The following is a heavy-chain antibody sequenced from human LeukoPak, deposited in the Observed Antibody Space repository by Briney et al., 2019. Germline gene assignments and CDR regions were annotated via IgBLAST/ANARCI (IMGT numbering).Heavy chain of an antibody. V-gene: IGHV3-23*01. CDR1: GFTFSSYT. J-gene: IGHJ4*02. D-gene: IGHD1-26*01. CDR3: AKDRPGGSYYQEFDY. CDR2: ISGSGGSR. Sequence: PGGSLRLSCAASGFTFSSYTMTWVRQAPGKRLEWVSGISGSGGSRYYADSVKGRFTISRDNSKNTLFLQMNSLRAEDTAVYYCAKDRPGGSYYQEFDYWGQGTLVTVSS.